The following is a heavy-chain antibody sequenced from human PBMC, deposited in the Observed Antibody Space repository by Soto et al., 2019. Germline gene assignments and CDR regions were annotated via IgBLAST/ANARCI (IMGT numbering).Heavy chain of an antibody. J-gene: IGHJ5*02. CDR3: TTART. CDR1: GFTFSNTW. Sequence: EVQLVESGGGLVKPGGSLRLSCAASGFTFSNTWLTWVRQSPGKGLEWVGRIKSQNDGGTTDYAAPVTGRSTISRDDAKNTLYLQVNSLNIDDSARYSCTTARTWGQGTRVIVSS. CDR2: IKSQNDGGTT. V-gene: IGHV3-15*05.